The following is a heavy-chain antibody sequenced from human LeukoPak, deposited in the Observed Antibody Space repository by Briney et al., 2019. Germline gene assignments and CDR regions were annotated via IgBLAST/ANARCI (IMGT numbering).Heavy chain of an antibody. CDR1: GFTFSSYS. Sequence: GGSLRLSCAASGFTFSSYSMNWVRQAPGKGLEWVSYISSSSSTIYYADSVKGRFTISRDNAKNSPYLQMNSLRAEDTAVYYCARLRYLWMAFDIWGQGTMVTVSS. CDR3: ARLRYLWMAFDI. D-gene: IGHD3-9*01. CDR2: ISSSSSTI. V-gene: IGHV3-48*01. J-gene: IGHJ3*02.